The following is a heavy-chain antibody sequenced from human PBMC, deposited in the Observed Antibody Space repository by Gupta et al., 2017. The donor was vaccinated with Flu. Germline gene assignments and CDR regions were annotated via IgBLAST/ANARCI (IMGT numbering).Heavy chain of an antibody. CDR1: SGYY. CDR3: ARAATGTPFFRWFDP. J-gene: IGHJ5*02. Sequence: SGYYWSWIRQPPGKGLEWIGEINHSGSTNYNPSLKSRVTISVDTSKNKVSMKLSSVTAAETAVYYCARAATGTPFFRWFDPWGQGTLVTVSS. D-gene: IGHD1-1*01. V-gene: IGHV4-34*01. CDR2: INHSGST.